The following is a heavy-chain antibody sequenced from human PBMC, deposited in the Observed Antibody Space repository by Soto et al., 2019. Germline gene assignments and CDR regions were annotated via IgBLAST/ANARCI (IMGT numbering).Heavy chain of an antibody. Sequence: GGSLRLSCAASGFTFSSYAMSWVRQAPGKGLEWVSAISGSGGSTYYADSVKGRFTISRDNSKNTLYLQMNSLRAEDTAVYYCATPGHWSGQSPYYYYYMDVWGKGTTVTVSS. J-gene: IGHJ6*03. V-gene: IGHV3-23*01. CDR1: GFTFSSYA. CDR3: ATPGHWSGQSPYYYYYMDV. D-gene: IGHD3-3*01. CDR2: ISGSGGST.